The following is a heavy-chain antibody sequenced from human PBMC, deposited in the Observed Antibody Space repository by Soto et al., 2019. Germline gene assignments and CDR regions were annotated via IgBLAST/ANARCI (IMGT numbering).Heavy chain of an antibody. CDR1: GGTFSSYT. D-gene: IGHD2-15*01. V-gene: IGHV1-69*08. CDR3: ARDDIERKPHAAAYYYSSSMDV. J-gene: IGHJ6*03. CDR2: IIPILGIA. Sequence: QVQLVQSGAEVKKPGSSVKVSCKASGGTFSSYTISWVRQAPGQGLEWMGRIIPILGIAHCAQKFQGRGTLTADNSTSNVYMELSSLRFEETAVYYCARDDIERKPHAAAYYYSSSMDVWGKGTTVTVSS.